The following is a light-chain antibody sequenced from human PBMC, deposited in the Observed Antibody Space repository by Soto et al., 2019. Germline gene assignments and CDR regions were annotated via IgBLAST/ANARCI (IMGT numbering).Light chain of an antibody. J-gene: IGKJ1*01. Sequence: MTTSTATLSVSPGERATLFCRASQSVSSNLAWYQQKPGQAPRLLIYGASTRATGIPARFSGSGSGTEFTLTISSLQSEDFAVYYCQQYNNWPPRTFGQGGKADI. CDR1: QSVSSN. CDR3: QQYNNWPPRT. CDR2: GAS. V-gene: IGKV3-15*01.